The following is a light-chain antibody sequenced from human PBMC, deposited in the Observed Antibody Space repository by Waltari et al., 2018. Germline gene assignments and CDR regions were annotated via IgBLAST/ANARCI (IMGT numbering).Light chain of an antibody. CDR3: LLFYGGAYV. CDR2: SAN. V-gene: IGLV7-43*01. Sequence: QTVVTQEPSLTVSPGGTVTLTCASSTGAVTSVSFPTWFQPGPGQPPRPLIYSANNKHSWTPARFSGSLIGGKAALTLSGVQPEDEAEYYCLLFYGGAYVFGTGTKLTVL. CDR1: TGAVTSVSF. J-gene: IGLJ1*01.